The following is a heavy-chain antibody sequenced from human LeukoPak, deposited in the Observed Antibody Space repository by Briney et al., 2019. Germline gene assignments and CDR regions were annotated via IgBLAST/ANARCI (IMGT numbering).Heavy chain of an antibody. J-gene: IGHJ4*02. CDR3: ARGIAAAGKRYFDY. CDR2: IYHSGST. CDR1: GGSICSSNW. V-gene: IGHV4-4*02. Sequence: SGTLSLTCAVSGGSICSSNWRGWVRQPPGKGLEWSGEIYHSGSTNYNPSLKSRVTISVDKSKNQFSLKLSSVTAADTAVYYCARGIAAAGKRYFDYWGQGTLVTVSS. D-gene: IGHD6-13*01.